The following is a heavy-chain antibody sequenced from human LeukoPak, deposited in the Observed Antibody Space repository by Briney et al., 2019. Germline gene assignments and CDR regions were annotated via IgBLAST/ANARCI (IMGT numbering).Heavy chain of an antibody. J-gene: IGHJ4*02. Sequence: GGSLRLSCAASGFTFSSYEMNWVRQAPGKGLEWVSYISSSGSTIYYADSVKGRFTVSRDNAKNSLYLQMNSLTVEDTAVYYCAGLDNAVGRRGYWGQGTLVTVSS. CDR2: ISSSGSTI. CDR3: AGLDNAVGRRGY. V-gene: IGHV3-48*03. D-gene: IGHD1-26*01. CDR1: GFTFSSYE.